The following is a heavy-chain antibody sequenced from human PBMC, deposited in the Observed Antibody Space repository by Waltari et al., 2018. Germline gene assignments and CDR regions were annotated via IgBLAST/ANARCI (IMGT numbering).Heavy chain of an antibody. Sequence: QLQLQESGPGLVKPSETLSLTCTVSGGSISSSSYYWGWIRQPPGKGLEWIGSIYYSGSTYYNPALKSRVTISVDTSKNQFSLKLSSVTAADTAVYYCATIAFDLGYCSGGSCYPGAFDIWGQGTMVTVSS. D-gene: IGHD2-15*01. J-gene: IGHJ3*02. CDR3: ATIAFDLGYCSGGSCYPGAFDI. V-gene: IGHV4-39*07. CDR2: IYYSGST. CDR1: GGSISSSSYY.